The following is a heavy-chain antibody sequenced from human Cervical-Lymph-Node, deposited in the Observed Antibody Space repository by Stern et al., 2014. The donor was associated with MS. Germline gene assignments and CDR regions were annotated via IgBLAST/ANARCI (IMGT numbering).Heavy chain of an antibody. Sequence: EVQLVESGGGLVQPGGSLRLSCAASGFTFSSYVMSWVRQAPGQGLEWVSEISGSGSGTYYADSVKGRFTISRDNSKNTLYLQMNSLRAEDTAVYYCAKNRIAVDSWGQGTLVTVSS. CDR2: ISGSGSGT. CDR3: AKNRIAVDS. D-gene: IGHD6-13*01. J-gene: IGHJ4*02. CDR1: GFTFSSYV. V-gene: IGHV3-23*04.